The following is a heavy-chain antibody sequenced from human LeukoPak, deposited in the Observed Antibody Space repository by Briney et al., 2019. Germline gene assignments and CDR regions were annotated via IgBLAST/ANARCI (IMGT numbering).Heavy chain of an antibody. J-gene: IGHJ6*03. CDR1: GFVFSTYD. D-gene: IGHD1-26*01. CDR3: ARGGRKWDDYYYYYMDV. CDR2: IGSAGDT. Sequence: TGGSLRLSCAASGFVFSTYDMHWVRQAPGKGLEWVSFIGSAGDTYYPGSVKGRFTISRENAKNSLFLQMNNLRAGGTAVYYCARGGRKWDDYYYYYMDVWGKGTTVTVSS. V-gene: IGHV3-13*01.